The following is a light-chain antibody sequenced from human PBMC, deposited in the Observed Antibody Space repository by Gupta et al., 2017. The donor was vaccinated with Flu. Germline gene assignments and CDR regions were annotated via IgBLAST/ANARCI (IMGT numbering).Light chain of an antibody. CDR1: QSLRHSNGNTY. V-gene: IGKV2-28*01. CDR2: LGS. CDR3: MQAVQTPWT. Sequence: DLEMTQSRLSLRVPPGQPASISCRSSQSLRHSNGNTYLDWYLQKPGQSPQLLIYLGSNRAFGVPDRFSGVGSGTDFTLKISRVEAEDVGVYYCMQAVQTPWTFGQGTKVEIK. J-gene: IGKJ1*01.